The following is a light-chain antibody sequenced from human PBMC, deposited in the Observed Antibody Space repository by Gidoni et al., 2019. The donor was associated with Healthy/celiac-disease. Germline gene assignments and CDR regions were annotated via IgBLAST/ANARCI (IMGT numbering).Light chain of an antibody. CDR1: SSDVGGYNY. V-gene: IGLV2-14*01. CDR3: SSYTSSSTLDVV. CDR2: YVS. Sequence: QSALTQPASVSGSPGQSITISCTVTSSDVGGYNYVSWYQQPPGKAPKLMIYYVSNRPSGVSNRCAGSKSGNTASLTISGLQAEDEADYYCSSYTSSSTLDVVFGGGTKLTVL. J-gene: IGLJ2*01.